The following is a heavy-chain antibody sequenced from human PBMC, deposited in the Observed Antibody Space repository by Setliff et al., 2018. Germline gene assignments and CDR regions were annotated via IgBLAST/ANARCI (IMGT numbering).Heavy chain of an antibody. D-gene: IGHD3-3*01. V-gene: IGHV3-33*01. CDR1: GFTFSSYG. Sequence: GGSLRLSCAASGFTFSSYGMHWVRQAPGKGLEWVAVIWYDGSNKYYADSVKGRFTISRDNSKNTLYLQMNSLRAEDTAVYYCARDLDGVTRLFDYWGQGTLVTVSS. CDR2: IWYDGSNK. J-gene: IGHJ4*02. CDR3: ARDLDGVTRLFDY.